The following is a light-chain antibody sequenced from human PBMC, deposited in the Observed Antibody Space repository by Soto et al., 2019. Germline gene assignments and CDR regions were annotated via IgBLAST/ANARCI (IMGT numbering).Light chain of an antibody. J-gene: IGKJ1*01. Sequence: EIVMTQSPATLSVSPGDRATLSCRASQSVSSNLAWYQQRPGQAPRLLIYGASTRATGIPARFSGSGSGTDFTLTISRLEPEDFAVYYCQQYGNPLTFGQGTKVDIK. CDR3: QQYGNPLT. V-gene: IGKV3-15*01. CDR2: GAS. CDR1: QSVSSN.